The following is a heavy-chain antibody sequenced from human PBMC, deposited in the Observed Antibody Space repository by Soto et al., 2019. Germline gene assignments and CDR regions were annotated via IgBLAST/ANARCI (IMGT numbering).Heavy chain of an antibody. CDR3: AKDRAWQAGRYFYGMDV. J-gene: IGHJ6*02. Sequence: GGSLRLSCVASGFTFTPYGMHLVRQVPGQGPEWVAVISYDGTIKHYADSVKGRFTISRDDSNNTLYLEMHSLRTEDTALYYCAKDRAWQAGRYFYGMDVWGQGTTVTVSS. V-gene: IGHV3-30*18. CDR1: GFTFTPYG. CDR2: ISYDGTIK. D-gene: IGHD3-10*01.